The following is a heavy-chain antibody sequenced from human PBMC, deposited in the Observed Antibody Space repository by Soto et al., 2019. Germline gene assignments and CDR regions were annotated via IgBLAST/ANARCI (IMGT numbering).Heavy chain of an antibody. CDR1: GFTFSVYS. V-gene: IGHV3-30-3*01. D-gene: IGHD3-10*01. CDR3: ARERGSGNYYSADFDY. Sequence: QVQLLESGGGVVQPGGSLRLSCAVSGFTFSVYSMHWVRQAPGKGLEWVALIIYDGSSTYYGDSVKGRFTISRDNSKNTLYLQMNGLRAEDTAVYYCARERGSGNYYSADFDYWGQGTLVTVSS. J-gene: IGHJ4*02. CDR2: IIYDGSST.